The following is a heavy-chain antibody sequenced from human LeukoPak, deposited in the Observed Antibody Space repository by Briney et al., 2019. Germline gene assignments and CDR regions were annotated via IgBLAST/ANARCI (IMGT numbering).Heavy chain of an antibody. CDR2: INHSGST. J-gene: IGHJ4*02. Sequence: PSETLSLTCAVYGGSFSGYYWSWIRQPPGKGLEWIGEINHSGSTNYNPSLKSRVTISVDTSKNQFSLKLSSVTAADTAVYYCARRYSGYQGHYYFDYWGQGTLVTVSS. V-gene: IGHV4-34*01. CDR1: GGSFSGYY. D-gene: IGHD5-12*01. CDR3: ARRYSGYQGHYYFDY.